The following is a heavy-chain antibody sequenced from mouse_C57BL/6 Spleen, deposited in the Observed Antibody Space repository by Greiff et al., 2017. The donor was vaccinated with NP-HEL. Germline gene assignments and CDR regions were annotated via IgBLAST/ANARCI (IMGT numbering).Heavy chain of an antibody. CDR1: GYTFTSYW. J-gene: IGHJ3*01. Sequence: QVQLQQPGAELVRPGTSVKLSCKASGYTFTSYWMHWVKQRPGQGLEWIGVIDPSDSYTNYNQKFKGKATLTVDTSSSTAYMQLSSLTSEDSAVYYCARGEESMVTTGPWCAYWGQGTLVTVSA. CDR3: ARGEESMVTTGPWCAY. V-gene: IGHV1-59*01. D-gene: IGHD2-2*01. CDR2: IDPSDSYT.